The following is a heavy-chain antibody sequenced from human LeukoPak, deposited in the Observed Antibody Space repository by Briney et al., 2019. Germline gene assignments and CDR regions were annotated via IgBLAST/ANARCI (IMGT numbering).Heavy chain of an antibody. Sequence: ASVKVSCKASGYTFIGYYMHWARQAPGQGLDWMGWINPNNGATDYAQKFQGRFTMTRDTSISTVYMELSRLRSDDTAVYYCTRDRSRYFDYWGQGTLVTVSS. V-gene: IGHV1-2*02. CDR3: TRDRSRYFDY. J-gene: IGHJ4*02. CDR2: INPNNGAT. D-gene: IGHD3-16*02. CDR1: GYTFIGYY.